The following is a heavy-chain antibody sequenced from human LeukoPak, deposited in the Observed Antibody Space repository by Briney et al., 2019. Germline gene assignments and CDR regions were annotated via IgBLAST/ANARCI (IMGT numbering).Heavy chain of an antibody. CDR2: IRYDGSNK. Sequence: GGSLRLSCAASGFTFSSYGMHWVRQAPGKGLEWVAFIRYDGSNKYYADSVKGRFTISRDNSKNTLYLQMNSLRAEDTAVYYCAKRMDGSGRGAYYFDYWGQGTLVTVSS. D-gene: IGHD3-10*01. V-gene: IGHV3-30*02. J-gene: IGHJ4*02. CDR3: AKRMDGSGRGAYYFDY. CDR1: GFTFSSYG.